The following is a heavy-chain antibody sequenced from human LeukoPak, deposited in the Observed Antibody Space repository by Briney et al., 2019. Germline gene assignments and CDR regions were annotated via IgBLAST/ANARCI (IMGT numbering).Heavy chain of an antibody. D-gene: IGHD1-26*01. J-gene: IGHJ4*02. V-gene: IGHV3-74*01. CDR3: GRDLGGRSGY. Sequence: GGSLRLSCAVSGFTFRTYWMHWVRQVPGEGLVWVSRIDEDGSITNYADSVKGRFSISRDNAKNTLYLQMNSLRAEDTAVYYCGRDLGGRSGYWGQGTLVTVSS. CDR2: IDEDGSIT. CDR1: GFTFRTYW.